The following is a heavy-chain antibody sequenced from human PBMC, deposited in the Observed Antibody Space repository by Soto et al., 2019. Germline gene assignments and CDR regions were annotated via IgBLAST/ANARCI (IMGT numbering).Heavy chain of an antibody. D-gene: IGHD4-17*01. CDR2: IYYSGST. V-gene: IGHV4-39*01. CDR3: ARSMTTVVTLDY. Sequence: SETLSLTCTVSGGSVSSGSYYWSWIRQPPGKGLECIGSIYYSGSTYYNPSLKSRVTISVDTSKNQFSLKLSSVTAADTAVYYCARSMTTVVTLDYWGQGTLVTVSS. J-gene: IGHJ4*02. CDR1: GGSVSSGSYY.